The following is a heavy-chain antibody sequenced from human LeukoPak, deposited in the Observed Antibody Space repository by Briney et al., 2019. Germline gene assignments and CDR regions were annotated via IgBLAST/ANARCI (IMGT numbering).Heavy chain of an antibody. J-gene: IGHJ5*02. CDR1: GGSISSYY. CDR3: ARRNYDILTGYYIANWFDP. Sequence: SETLSLTCTVSGGSISSYYWSWIRQPAGKGLEWIGRIYTSGSTNYNPSLKSRVTISVDTSKNQFSLKLSSVTAADTAVYYCARRNYDILTGYYIANWFDPWGQGTLVTVSS. V-gene: IGHV4-4*07. D-gene: IGHD3-9*01. CDR2: IYTSGST.